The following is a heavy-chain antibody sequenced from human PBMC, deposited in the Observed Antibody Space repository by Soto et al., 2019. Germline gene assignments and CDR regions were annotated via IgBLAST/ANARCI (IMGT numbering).Heavy chain of an antibody. J-gene: IGHJ4*02. Sequence: GGSLRLSCAASGFTFSDYYMSWIRQAPGKGLEWVSYISSSGSTIYYADSVKGRFTISRDNAKNSLYLQMNSLRAEDTAVYYCARDSSTPLPAAMRGGYFDYWGQGTLVTVSS. CDR2: ISSSGSTI. V-gene: IGHV3-11*01. CDR1: GFTFSDYY. D-gene: IGHD2-2*01. CDR3: ARDSSTPLPAAMRGGYFDY.